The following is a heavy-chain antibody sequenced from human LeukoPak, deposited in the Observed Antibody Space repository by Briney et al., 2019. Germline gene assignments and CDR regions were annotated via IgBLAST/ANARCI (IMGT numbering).Heavy chain of an antibody. V-gene: IGHV1-69*02. D-gene: IGHD2-2*01. Sequence: SVKVSCKAFGGTFSSYTISWVRQAPGQGLEWMGRIIPILGIANYAQKFQGRVTITADKSTSTAYMELSSLRSEDTAVYYCASSSDCSSTSCRDYWGQGTLVTVSS. J-gene: IGHJ4*02. CDR2: IIPILGIA. CDR1: GGTFSSYT. CDR3: ASSSDCSSTSCRDY.